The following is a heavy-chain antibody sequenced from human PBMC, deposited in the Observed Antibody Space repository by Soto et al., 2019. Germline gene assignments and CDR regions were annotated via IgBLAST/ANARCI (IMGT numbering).Heavy chain of an antibody. CDR1: GYSISSGYY. J-gene: IGHJ4*02. CDR2: IYHSGST. D-gene: IGHD3-22*01. CDR3: ARSGYYYDSSGYNY. Sequence: SETLSLTCAVSGYSISSGYYLGWILQPPGKGLEWIGSIYHSGSTYYNPSLKSRVTISVDTSKNQFSLKLSSVTAADTAVYYCARSGYYYDSSGYNYWGQGTLVTVSS. V-gene: IGHV4-38-2*01.